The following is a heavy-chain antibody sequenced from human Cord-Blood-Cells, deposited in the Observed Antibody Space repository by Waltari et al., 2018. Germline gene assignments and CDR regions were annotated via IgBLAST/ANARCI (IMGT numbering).Heavy chain of an antibody. CDR2: ISSSRCYT. D-gene: IGHD6-6*01. J-gene: IGHJ2*01. CDR1: GFTFSSYS. Sequence: EVQLVESGGGLVKPGGSLRLSCAASGFTFSSYSMNWVRQAPGKGAEWVSSISSSRCYTYYENSVKGRFTISRDNAKNSLYLQVSSLRAEDTAVYYCARLRSSSSGRYFDLWGRGTLVTVSS. V-gene: IGHV3-21*01. CDR3: ARLRSSSSGRYFDL.